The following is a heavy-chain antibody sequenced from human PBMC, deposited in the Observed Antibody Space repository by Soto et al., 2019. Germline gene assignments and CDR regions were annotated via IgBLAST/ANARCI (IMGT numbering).Heavy chain of an antibody. CDR1: GGTFSSYA. D-gene: IGHD3-10*01. J-gene: IGHJ6*02. CDR3: AREAGYYGSGSYSYYHYGMAV. Sequence: ASVKVSCEASGGTFSSYAISWVRQAPGQGLEWMGGIIPIFGTANYAQKFQGRVTITADESTSTAYMELSSLRSEDTAVYYCAREAGYYGSGSYSYYHYGMAVWGQGTTVTVSS. V-gene: IGHV1-69*13. CDR2: IIPIFGTA.